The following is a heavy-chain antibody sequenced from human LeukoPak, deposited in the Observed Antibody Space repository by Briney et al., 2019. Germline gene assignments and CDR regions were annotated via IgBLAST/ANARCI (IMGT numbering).Heavy chain of an antibody. D-gene: IGHD4-17*01. CDR1: RGSPSGYY. CDR3: ARDVLVGVTTTEY. J-gene: IGHJ4*02. V-gene: IGHV4-59*01. Sequence: SETLSLTRMVSRGSPSGYYWCWIRQPPGKGRERSGYIYYSGSTNYNPSLKSRVTIPVDTSKHQFSLKLSSVTAADTAVYYCARDVLVGVTTTEYWGQGTPVTVSS. CDR2: IYYSGST.